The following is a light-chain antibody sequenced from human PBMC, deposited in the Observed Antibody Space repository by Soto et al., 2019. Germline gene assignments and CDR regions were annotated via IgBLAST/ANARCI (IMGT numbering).Light chain of an antibody. V-gene: IGKV1-5*01. Sequence: DIQMTQSPSTLSASVGDRVTITCRASQSISTYLAWYQQKPGKAPKLLIYHASNLESGVPSRFSGSGSGTKFTLTISTLQPDDFATYYCQQYNRYSYIFGQGTKVDIK. CDR3: QQYNRYSYI. CDR2: HAS. J-gene: IGKJ2*01. CDR1: QSISTY.